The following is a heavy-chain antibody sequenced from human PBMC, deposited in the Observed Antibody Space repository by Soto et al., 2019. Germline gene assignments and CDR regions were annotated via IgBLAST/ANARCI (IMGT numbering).Heavy chain of an antibody. D-gene: IGHD2-15*01. J-gene: IGHJ1*01. CDR3: ARDYPDELVVVAATPFQH. CDR2: IKQDGSEK. Sequence: GGSLRLSCAASGFTFSSYWMSWVRQAPGKGLEWVANIKQDGSEKYYVDSVKGRFTISRDNAKNSLYLQMNSLRAEDTAVYYCARDYPDELVVVAATPFQHWGQGTLVTVSS. CDR1: GFTFSSYW. V-gene: IGHV3-7*01.